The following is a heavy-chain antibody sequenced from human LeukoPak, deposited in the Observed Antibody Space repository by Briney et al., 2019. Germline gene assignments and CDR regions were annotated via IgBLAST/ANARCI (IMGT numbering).Heavy chain of an antibody. J-gene: IGHJ4*02. CDR2: TYYRSKWYN. V-gene: IGHV6-1*01. CDR3: TRGAPVGSSREFDY. Sequence: SQTLPLTCDISGDSVSSNSAAWHWIRQSPLRGLEWLGRTYYRSKWYNDYAVSVKSRITINPDTSKNQFSLQLNSVTPEDTAVYYCTRGAPVGSSREFDYWGQGALVTVSS. CDR1: GDSVSSNSAA. D-gene: IGHD5-24*01.